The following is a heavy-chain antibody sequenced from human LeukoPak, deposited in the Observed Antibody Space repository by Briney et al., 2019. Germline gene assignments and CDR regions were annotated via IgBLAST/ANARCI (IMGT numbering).Heavy chain of an antibody. Sequence: GESLKISCKGSGYSLTNYWIGWVRQMPGKGLEWMGIIYPGDSDTRYIPSFQGQVTISADKSINTAYLQWSSLKASDTAMYYCARRVDGYWFFDYWGQGTLVTVSS. J-gene: IGHJ4*02. D-gene: IGHD2-8*02. V-gene: IGHV5-51*01. CDR1: GYSLTNYW. CDR3: ARRVDGYWFFDY. CDR2: IYPGDSDT.